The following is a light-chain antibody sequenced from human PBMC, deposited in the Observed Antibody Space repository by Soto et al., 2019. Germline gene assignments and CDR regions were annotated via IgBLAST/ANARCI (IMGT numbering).Light chain of an antibody. CDR1: SDVGSYNL. V-gene: IGLV2-23*01. CDR3: SSYAGSSTVV. J-gene: IGLJ2*01. Sequence: QSALTQPASVSGSPGQSITISCTGSDVGSYNLVSWYQQHPGKAPKLMIYEAYKRPSGFSNRFSGSKSGNTASLTISGLQAEDEADYYCSSYAGSSTVVFGGGTKLTVL. CDR2: EAY.